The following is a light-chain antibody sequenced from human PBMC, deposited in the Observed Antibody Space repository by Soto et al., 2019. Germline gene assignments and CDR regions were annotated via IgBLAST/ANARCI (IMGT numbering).Light chain of an antibody. CDR2: GAS. CDR1: QTISTY. Sequence: DLQMTQSPSPLSSSFGDSVTITCRASQTISTYLNWYQQKPGKAPKLLIYGASSLQSGVPPRFSGSGSGTDFTLTISSLQPEDFGTYYCHQSFSTPRTVGQGTKVDI. V-gene: IGKV1-39*01. J-gene: IGKJ1*01. CDR3: HQSFSTPRT.